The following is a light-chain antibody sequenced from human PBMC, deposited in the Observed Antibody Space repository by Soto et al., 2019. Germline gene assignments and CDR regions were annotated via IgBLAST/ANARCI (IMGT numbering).Light chain of an antibody. Sequence: DIVMTQSPLSLPVTPGEPAAISCRSSQSLLHSNGYNYLDWYLQKPGQSPQLLIYSGSNRASGVPDRFSGSGSGTPFTLTISRVEAEDVGVYYCLQALKTPPTFGQGTRLEIK. J-gene: IGKJ5*01. CDR2: SGS. CDR1: QSLLHSNGYNY. CDR3: LQALKTPPT. V-gene: IGKV2-28*01.